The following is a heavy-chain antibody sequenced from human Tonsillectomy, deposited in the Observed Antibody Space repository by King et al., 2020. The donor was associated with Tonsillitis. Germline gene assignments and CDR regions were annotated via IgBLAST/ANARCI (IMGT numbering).Heavy chain of an antibody. D-gene: IGHD2-21*02. J-gene: IGHJ4*02. CDR1: GFTFRSYA. V-gene: IGHV3-30*04. CDR3: AREIPNGDCRFDY. CDR2: ISHDESFQ. Sequence: VQLVESGGGVVQPGRSLRLSCAASGFTFRSYAMHWVRQAPDKGLECVAVISHDESFQHYADSVKGRFTISRDNSKNTVDLQMSGLRVEDTAMYYCAREIPNGDCRFDYWGQGTLVTVSS.